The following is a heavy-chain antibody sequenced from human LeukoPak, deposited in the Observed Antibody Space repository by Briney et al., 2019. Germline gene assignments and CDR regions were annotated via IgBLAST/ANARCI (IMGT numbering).Heavy chain of an antibody. J-gene: IGHJ6*03. CDR2: IYYSGST. CDR3: AREKIIGYYYMDV. V-gene: IGHV4-39*07. Sequence: GSLRLSCAASGFTFSSYEMNWVRQAPGKGLEWIGSIYYSGSTYYNPSLKSRVTISVDTSKNQFSLKLSSVTAADTAVYYCAREKIIGYYYMDVWGKGTTVTVSS. CDR1: GFTFSSYE.